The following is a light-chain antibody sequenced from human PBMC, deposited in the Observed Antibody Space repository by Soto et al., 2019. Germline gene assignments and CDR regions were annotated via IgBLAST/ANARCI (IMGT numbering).Light chain of an antibody. Sequence: DIQMTQSPSSLSASALDRVTITFRASQSINSYLNWYQQEPGKAPKFLIYAASSLQSGVPSRFSGSGSGTDFTLTISSLQPEDFATYYCQQSYSTPITFGQGTRLEIK. V-gene: IGKV1-39*01. CDR1: QSINSY. CDR2: AAS. J-gene: IGKJ5*01. CDR3: QQSYSTPIT.